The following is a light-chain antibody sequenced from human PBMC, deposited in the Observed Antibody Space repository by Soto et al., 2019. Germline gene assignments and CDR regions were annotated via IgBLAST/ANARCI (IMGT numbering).Light chain of an antibody. Sequence: EIVLTQSPVTLSLSPVDRPTLSCRPSQSVSSKYLAWYQQKPGQAPRLLIHGASSRATGIPDRFSGSGSGTDFTLKISRLEPEDVGVYFCHHYGNGLTTFGQGTRVEIK. CDR2: GAS. CDR3: HHYGNGLTT. CDR1: QSVSSKY. J-gene: IGKJ1*01. V-gene: IGKV3-20*01.